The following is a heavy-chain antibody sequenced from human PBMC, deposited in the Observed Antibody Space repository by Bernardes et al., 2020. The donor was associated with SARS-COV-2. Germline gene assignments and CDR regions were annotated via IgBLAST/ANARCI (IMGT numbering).Heavy chain of an antibody. V-gene: IGHV4-4*07. CDR1: GGSISSYY. Sequence: SETLSLTCTVSGGSISSYYWSWIRQPAGKGLEWIGRIYTSGSTNYNPSLKSRVTMSVDTSKNQFSLKLSSVTAADTAVYYCARDIVVVPAAMGNWFDPWGQGTLVTVSS. CDR3: ARDIVVVPAAMGNWFDP. D-gene: IGHD2-2*01. J-gene: IGHJ5*02. CDR2: IYTSGST.